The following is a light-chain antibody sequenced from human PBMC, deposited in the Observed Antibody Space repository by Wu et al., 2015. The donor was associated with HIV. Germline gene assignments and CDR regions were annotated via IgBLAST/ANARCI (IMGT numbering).Light chain of an antibody. J-gene: IGKJ1*01. CDR2: AAS. CDR1: RTISTS. Sequence: DIQMTQSPSSLSASVGDRVTITCRASRTISTSLNWYQQKPGKAPKLLIYAASSLQSGVPSRFSGSGSGTDSTLTISSLQPEDFATYYCQQSYSTPGTFGQGTKVEIK. V-gene: IGKV1-39*01. CDR3: QQSYSTPGT.